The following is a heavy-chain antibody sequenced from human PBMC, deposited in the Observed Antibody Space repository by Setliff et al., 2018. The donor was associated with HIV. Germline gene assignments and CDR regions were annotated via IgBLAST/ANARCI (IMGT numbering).Heavy chain of an antibody. CDR1: GYTFTDYY. V-gene: IGHV1-2*06. CDR3: ARDLIRITPHGDLPF. J-gene: IGHJ4*02. Sequence: ASSEVSCKASGYTFTDYYIHWVRQAPGHGLEWVGRINPKSGVTSYAQNFRARVTMTRDTSSTTAYMELSTLRSDDTALYYCARDLIRITPHGDLPFWGQGTLVTVSS. CDR2: INPKSGVT. D-gene: IGHD2-15*01.